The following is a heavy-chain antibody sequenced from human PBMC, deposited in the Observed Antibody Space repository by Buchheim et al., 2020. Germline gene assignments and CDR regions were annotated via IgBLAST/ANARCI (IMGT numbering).Heavy chain of an antibody. V-gene: IGHV4-34*01. Sequence: QVQLQQWGAGLLKPSETLSLTCAVYGGSFSGYYWSWIRQPPGKGLEWIGEINHSGSTNYNPSLKSRVTISVDTSKNQFSLKLSSVTAADTAVYYCARVAEGSAKNYYYYYMDVWGKGTT. J-gene: IGHJ6*03. CDR3: ARVAEGSAKNYYYYYMDV. CDR1: GGSFSGYY. D-gene: IGHD3-10*01. CDR2: INHSGST.